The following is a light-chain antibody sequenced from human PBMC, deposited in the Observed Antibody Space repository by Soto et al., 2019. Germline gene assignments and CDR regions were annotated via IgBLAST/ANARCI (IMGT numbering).Light chain of an antibody. CDR2: AAS. V-gene: IGKV1-27*01. Sequence: DLQMTQFPSSLSASVGDRVTITCRASQDIRTFLAWYQQRPGKVPKLLIYAASTLQSGVPSRVSGSGSGTEFTFIISSLQPEDVATYYCQKYNIAPWTFGPGTRVEI. CDR3: QKYNIAPWT. CDR1: QDIRTF. J-gene: IGKJ1*01.